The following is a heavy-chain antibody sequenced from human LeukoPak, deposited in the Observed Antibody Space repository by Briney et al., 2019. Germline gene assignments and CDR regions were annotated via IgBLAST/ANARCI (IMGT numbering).Heavy chain of an antibody. V-gene: IGHV3-23*01. CDR3: AKDVWWSVS. J-gene: IGHJ5*02. D-gene: IGHD2-8*02. CDR2: ISADAVDT. Sequence: GGSQRLSCVASGFTFSNHAMTWDRQAPGKGLEWVSAISADAVDTFYAPSVKGRFTISRDNSKNTMYLQINSLRAEDTAIYYCAKDVWWSVSWGQGTLVTVSS. CDR1: GFTFSNHA.